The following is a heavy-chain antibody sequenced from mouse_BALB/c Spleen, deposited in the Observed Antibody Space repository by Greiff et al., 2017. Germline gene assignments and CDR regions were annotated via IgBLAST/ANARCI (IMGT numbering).Heavy chain of an antibody. CDR1: GFTFSSYG. CDR2: INSNGGST. J-gene: IGHJ4*01. V-gene: IGHV5-6-3*01. CDR3: ELAMDY. Sequence: EVQLVESGGGLVQPGGSLKLSCAASGFTFSSYGMSWVRQTPDKRLELVATINSNGGSTYYPDSVKGRFTISRDNAKNTLYLQMSSLKSEDTAMYYCELAMDYWGQGTSVTVSS.